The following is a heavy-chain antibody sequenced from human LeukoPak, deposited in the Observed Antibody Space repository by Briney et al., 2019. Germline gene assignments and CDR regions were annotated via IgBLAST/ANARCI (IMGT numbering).Heavy chain of an antibody. CDR1: GYTFTSYY. CDR3: AKVGQNYHILTYYFDY. Sequence: WASVKVSCKASGYTFTSYYMHWVRQAPGQGLEWMGIINPSGGSTSYAQKFQGRVTMTRDMSTSTVYMELSSLRSEDTAVYYCAKVGQNYHILTYYFDYWGQGTLVTVSS. D-gene: IGHD3-9*01. V-gene: IGHV1-46*01. J-gene: IGHJ4*02. CDR2: INPSGGST.